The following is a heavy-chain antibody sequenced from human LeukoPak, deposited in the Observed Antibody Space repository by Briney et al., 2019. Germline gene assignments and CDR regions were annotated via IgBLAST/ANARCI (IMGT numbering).Heavy chain of an antibody. D-gene: IGHD3-3*01. V-gene: IGHV1-8*03. CDR3: ARSATSGYSDY. Sequence: ASVKVSCKASGYTFTSYDINWVRQATGQGLGWMGWMNPNSGNTGYAQKFQGRVTITRNTSISTAYMELSSLRSEDTAVYYCARSATSGYSDYWGQGTLVTVSS. CDR1: GYTFTSYD. J-gene: IGHJ4*02. CDR2: MNPNSGNT.